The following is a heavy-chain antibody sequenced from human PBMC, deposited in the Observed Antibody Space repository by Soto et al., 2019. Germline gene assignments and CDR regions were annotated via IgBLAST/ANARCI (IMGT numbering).Heavy chain of an antibody. J-gene: IGHJ3*01. D-gene: IGHD2-15*01. CDR3: GKRPLPEGLQGTIGGFDF. CDR1: GFTFSTYG. V-gene: IGHV3-23*01. Sequence: EVQVLESGGGLVQPGGSLRLSCAASGFTFSTYGMSWVRQAPGKGLEWVSDLSGSGRSTYYTDSVKGRFTISRDNSKNTLYLQMNRLRAEDTAVYYCGKRPLPEGLQGTIGGFDFWGQGTMVTVSS. CDR2: LSGSGRST.